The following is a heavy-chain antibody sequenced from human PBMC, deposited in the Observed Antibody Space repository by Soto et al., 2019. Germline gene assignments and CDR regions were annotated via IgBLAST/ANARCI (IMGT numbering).Heavy chain of an antibody. J-gene: IGHJ4*02. V-gene: IGHV3-23*01. Sequence: EVQLLESGGGLVQPGGSLRLSCAASGFTFSSYAMSWVRQAPGKGLEWVSAISGSGGSTYYADSVKGRFTISRDNSKNTLYLQMNSVSAEDTAVYYCARRSSGWYFDSWGQGTLVTVSS. D-gene: IGHD6-19*01. CDR2: ISGSGGST. CDR3: ARRSSGWYFDS. CDR1: GFTFSSYA.